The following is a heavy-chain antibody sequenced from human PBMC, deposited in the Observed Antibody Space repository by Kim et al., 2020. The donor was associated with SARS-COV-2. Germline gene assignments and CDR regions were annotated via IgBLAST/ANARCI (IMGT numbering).Heavy chain of an antibody. CDR3: ARDMAAGEGGYYYYGMDV. Sequence: GGSLRLSCAASGFTFDDYGMSWVRQVPGKGLEWVADITCNGDTTNYADSVKGRFTITRDNANNSLFLQVNSLRGDDTALYYCARDMAAGEGGYYYYGMDVWGRGTMVTVSS. V-gene: IGHV3-20*04. CDR1: GFTFDDYG. D-gene: IGHD6-13*01. CDR2: ITCNGDTT. J-gene: IGHJ6*02.